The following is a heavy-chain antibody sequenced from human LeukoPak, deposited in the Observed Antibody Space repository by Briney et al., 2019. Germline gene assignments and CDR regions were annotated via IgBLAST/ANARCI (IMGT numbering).Heavy chain of an antibody. CDR3: ARDFGTGSGTSAFDI. J-gene: IGHJ3*02. V-gene: IGHV3-7*01. D-gene: IGHD3-10*01. CDR2: MKYDGSEE. Sequence: GGSLRLPCVSSGLRFSVNWLSWVRQAPGKGLEWVANMKYDGSEEYYVDSVKGRFTISRDNAKNSLYLQMNSLRAEDTAFYYCARDFGTGSGTSAFDIWGQGTKVTVSS. CDR1: GLRFSVNW.